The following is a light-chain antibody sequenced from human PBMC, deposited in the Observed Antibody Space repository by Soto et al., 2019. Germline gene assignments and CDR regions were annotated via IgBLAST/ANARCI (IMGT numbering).Light chain of an antibody. CDR1: SSDVGSYNR. CDR2: EVS. Sequence: QSVLTQPPSVSGSPGQSVTISCTGTSSDVGSYNRVSWYQQSPGTAPKLMIYEVSNRPSGVPYRFSGSKSGNTASLTISGLQAEDEADYYCSSYTSSSTYVFGTGTKLTVL. J-gene: IGLJ1*01. CDR3: SSYTSSSTYV. V-gene: IGLV2-18*02.